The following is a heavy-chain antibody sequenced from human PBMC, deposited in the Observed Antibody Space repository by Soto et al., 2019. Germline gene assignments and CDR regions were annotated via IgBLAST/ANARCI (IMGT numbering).Heavy chain of an antibody. CDR1: GVTFTGYY. J-gene: IGHJ5*01. V-gene: IGHV1-2*02. CDR3: AQSRDHGVVTRRGFDS. CDR2: ITPNNGVT. D-gene: IGHD2-8*01. Sequence: QVQLVQSGTEVKKPGASVKVSCTASGVTFTGYYMHWLRQAPGQGLEWMGWITPNNGVTNYAQKFQGRVTMTRDTSITTGYMELSRLTSDDTAVYYCAQSRDHGVVTRRGFDSWGQGTLVTVSS.